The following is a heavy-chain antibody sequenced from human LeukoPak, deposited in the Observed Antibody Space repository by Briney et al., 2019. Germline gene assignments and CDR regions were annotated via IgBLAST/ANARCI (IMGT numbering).Heavy chain of an antibody. CDR2: ISSSSSYI. Sequence: GGSLRLSCAASGFTFSSYSMNWVRQAPGKGLEWVSSISSSSSYIYYADSVKGRFTISRDNSKNTLYLQMSSLRAEDTAVYYCAKDRGRYYDSSGYYWGYYFDSWGQGILVTVST. CDR3: AKDRGRYYDSSGYYWGYYFDS. V-gene: IGHV3-21*04. CDR1: GFTFSSYS. J-gene: IGHJ4*02. D-gene: IGHD3-22*01.